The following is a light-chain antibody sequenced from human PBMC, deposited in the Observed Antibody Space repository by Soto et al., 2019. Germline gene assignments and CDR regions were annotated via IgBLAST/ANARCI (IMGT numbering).Light chain of an antibody. V-gene: IGKV2-28*01. J-gene: IGKJ4*01. CDR1: QGLLHSNGYNY. CDR3: QQFNNYPH. CDR2: EAS. Sequence: DIVMTQSPLSLPVTPGEPSSISCISSQGLLHSNGYNYLDWYLQKPGQSPQLLIYEASNRATGIPDRFSGSGSGTDFTLTISRLEPEDFATYYCQQFNNYPHFGGGTKVDI.